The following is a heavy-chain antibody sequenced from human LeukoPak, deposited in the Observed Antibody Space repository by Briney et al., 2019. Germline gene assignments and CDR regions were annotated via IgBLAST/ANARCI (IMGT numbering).Heavy chain of an antibody. Sequence: PGGSLRLSCAASGFTFSSYGMHWVRQAPGKGLEGVAVISYDGSNKYYADSVKGRFTISRDNSKNTLYLQMNSLRAEDAAVYYCAARASSGWYNYWGQGTLVTVSS. CDR3: AARASSGWYNY. CDR1: GFTFSSYG. J-gene: IGHJ4*02. D-gene: IGHD6-19*01. CDR2: ISYDGSNK. V-gene: IGHV3-30*03.